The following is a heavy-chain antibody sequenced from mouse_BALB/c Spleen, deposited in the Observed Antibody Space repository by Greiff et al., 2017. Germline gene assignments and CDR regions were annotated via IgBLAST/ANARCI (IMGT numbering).Heavy chain of an antibody. J-gene: IGHJ4*01. D-gene: IGHD1-1*01. CDR2: INPSNGYT. CDR3: ARRNYYGGYDYAMDY. V-gene: IGHV1-7*01. CDR1: GYTFTSYW. Sequence: VQLQQSGAELAKPGASVKMSCKASGYTFTSYWMHWVKQRPGQGLEWIGYINPSNGYTEYNQKFKDKATLTADKSSSTAYMQLSSLTSEDSAVYYCARRNYYGGYDYAMDYWGQGTSVTVSS.